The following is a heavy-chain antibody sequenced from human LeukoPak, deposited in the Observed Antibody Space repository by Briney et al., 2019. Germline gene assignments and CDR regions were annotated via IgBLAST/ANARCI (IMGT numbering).Heavy chain of an antibody. CDR2: IFINGDT. CDR3: ARDRENWNDIKYYFDY. D-gene: IGHD1-1*01. V-gene: IGHV4-4*07. Sequence: SETLSLTCTVSGDSISNYYWSWIRQPAGKGLEWIGRIFINGDTNYNPSLKSRVTMSLSKNQFSLKLASVTAADTAVYYCARDRENWNDIKYYFDYWGQGTLVTVSS. CDR1: GDSISNYY. J-gene: IGHJ4*02.